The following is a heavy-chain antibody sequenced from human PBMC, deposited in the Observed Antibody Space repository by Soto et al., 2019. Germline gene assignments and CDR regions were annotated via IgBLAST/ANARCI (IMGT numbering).Heavy chain of an antibody. CDR2: INAGNGNT. Sequence: QVQLVQSGAEEKKPGASVKVSCKASGYTFTSYAMHWVRQAPGQRLEWMGWINAGNGNTKYSQKFQGRVTITRDTAAGIDQMALSSLRSEDTAVYYCARRFVVMTALDYWSQGALVTVSS. D-gene: IGHD2-21*02. V-gene: IGHV1-3*05. CDR3: ARRFVVMTALDY. CDR1: GYTFTSYA. J-gene: IGHJ4*02.